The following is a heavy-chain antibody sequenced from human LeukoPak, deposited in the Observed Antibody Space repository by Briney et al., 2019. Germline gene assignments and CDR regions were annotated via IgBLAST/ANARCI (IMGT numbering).Heavy chain of an antibody. Sequence: SETLSLTCTVSGGSISSSSYYWGWICQPPGKGVEWIGSIYYSGSTYYNPSLKSRVTISVDKSKSQFSLKLSSVTAADTAVYYCARVDSVDYGDTAFDIWGQGTMVTVSS. J-gene: IGHJ3*02. CDR1: GGSISSSSYY. V-gene: IGHV4-39*07. CDR2: IYYSGST. CDR3: ARVDSVDYGDTAFDI. D-gene: IGHD4-17*01.